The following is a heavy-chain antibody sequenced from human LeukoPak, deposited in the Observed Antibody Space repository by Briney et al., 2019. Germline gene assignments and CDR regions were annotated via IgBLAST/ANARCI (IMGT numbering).Heavy chain of an antibody. CDR2: INPSGGST. Sequence: LEASVKVSCKASGYTFTSYAMHWVRQAPGRGLEWMGIINPSGGSTSYAQKFQGRVTMTRDTSTSTVYMELSSLRSEDTAVYYCARESLGGSYYYYMDVWGKGTTVTVSS. CDR3: ARESLGGSYYYYMDV. D-gene: IGHD1-26*01. V-gene: IGHV1-46*01. CDR1: GYTFTSYA. J-gene: IGHJ6*03.